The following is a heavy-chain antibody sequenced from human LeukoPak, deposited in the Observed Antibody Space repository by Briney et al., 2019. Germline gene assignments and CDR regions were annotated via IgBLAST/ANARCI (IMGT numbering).Heavy chain of an antibody. CDR2: ISYDGSNK. D-gene: IGHD3-10*01. CDR3: ARAGSGSYYRVAFDI. V-gene: IGHV3-30*03. CDR1: GFTFSSYG. J-gene: IGHJ3*02. Sequence: PGGSLRLSCAASGFTFSSYGMHWVRQTPGKGLEWVAVISYDGSNKYYTDSVKGRFTISRDNSKNTLYLQMNSLRAEDTAVYYCARAGSGSYYRVAFDIWGQGTMVTVSS.